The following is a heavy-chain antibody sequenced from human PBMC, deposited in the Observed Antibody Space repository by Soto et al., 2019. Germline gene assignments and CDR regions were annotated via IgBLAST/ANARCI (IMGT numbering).Heavy chain of an antibody. J-gene: IGHJ4*02. CDR2: IYNGGST. CDR3: ASGPSGDKVDY. CDR1: GASVSSNYYS. Sequence: TLSLTCTVSGASVSSNYYSWSWIRQPPGRDLEWIGHIYNGGSTYSNPSLNSRVTVSLDTTKNQFSLNLNSVTAADTAVYYSASGPSGDKVDYWGPGTLVTVSS. D-gene: IGHD1-26*01. V-gene: IGHV4-30-4*01.